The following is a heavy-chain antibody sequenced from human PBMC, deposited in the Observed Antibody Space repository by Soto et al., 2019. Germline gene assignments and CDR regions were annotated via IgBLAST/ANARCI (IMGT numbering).Heavy chain of an antibody. CDR3: TRANWYSAF. J-gene: IGHJ4*02. Sequence: SETLSHPYTVYGGFFSGYHCSWIRQPPGKGPEWIGEINHSGSTNYNPSLKSRVTISVDTSKTQNSLKLSSVTAADTAVYYCTRANWYSAFWGQRTLVTVSS. CDR1: GGFFSGYH. V-gene: IGHV4-34*01. CDR2: INHSGST. D-gene: IGHD7-27*01.